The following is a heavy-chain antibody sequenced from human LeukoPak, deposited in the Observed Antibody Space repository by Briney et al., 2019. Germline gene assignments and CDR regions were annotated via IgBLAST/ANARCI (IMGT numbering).Heavy chain of an antibody. D-gene: IGHD5-18*01. V-gene: IGHV3-21*01. CDR2: ISSGSKYI. CDR1: GFTFSSYS. J-gene: IGHJ4*02. CDR3: ARALSYSYGSMDF. Sequence: PGGSLRLSCVDSGFTFSSYSMNWVRQAPGKGLEWVSSISSGSKYIYNADSVKGRFTISRDNSKNSLYLQMNSLRVEDTAVYYCARALSYSYGSMDFWGQGTLSSSPQ.